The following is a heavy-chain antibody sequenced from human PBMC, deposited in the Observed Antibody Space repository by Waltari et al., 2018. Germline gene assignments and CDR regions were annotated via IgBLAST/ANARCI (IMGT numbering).Heavy chain of an antibody. CDR1: GFTVSSNY. J-gene: IGHJ3*02. Sequence: EVQLVETGGGLIQPGGSLRLSCAASGFTVSSNYLTWVRQAPGKGLGCVSIIYTDGRALSADSVKGRFTISRDNSKNTVYLQRNSLRSEDTAVYYCARDHGGSYLEGAFDIWGQGTMVTVSS. D-gene: IGHD1-26*01. V-gene: IGHV3-53*02. CDR2: IYTDGRA. CDR3: ARDHGGSYLEGAFDI.